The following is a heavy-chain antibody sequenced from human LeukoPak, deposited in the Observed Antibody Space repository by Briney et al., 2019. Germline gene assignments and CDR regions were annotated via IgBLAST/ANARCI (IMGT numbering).Heavy chain of an antibody. Sequence: SETLSLTCTVSGGSISSYYWSWIRQPPGKGLEWIGYIYYSGSTNYNPSLKSRVTISVDTSKNQFSLKLSSVTAADTAVYYCARVSWDYYGSGSYYPDYWGQGTLATVSS. CDR1: GGSISSYY. CDR3: ARVSWDYYGSGSYYPDY. V-gene: IGHV4-59*01. J-gene: IGHJ4*02. CDR2: IYYSGST. D-gene: IGHD3-10*01.